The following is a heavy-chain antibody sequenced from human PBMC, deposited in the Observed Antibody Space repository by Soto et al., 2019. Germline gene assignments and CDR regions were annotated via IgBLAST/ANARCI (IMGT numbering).Heavy chain of an antibody. J-gene: IGHJ5*02. CDR2: INAGNGNT. V-gene: IGHV1-3*01. D-gene: IGHD6-13*01. CDR3: ARKQAAADDNWFDP. Sequence: QVQLVQSGAEVKKPGASVKVSCKASGYTFTSYAMHWVRQAPGQRLEWMGWINAGNGNTKYSQKFQGRVTITRDTSASTAYMELSSLRSEDTAVYYCARKQAAADDNWFDPWGQGTLVTVSS. CDR1: GYTFTSYA.